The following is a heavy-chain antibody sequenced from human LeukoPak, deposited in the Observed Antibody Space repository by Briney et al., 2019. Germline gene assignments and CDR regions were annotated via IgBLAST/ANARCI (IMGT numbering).Heavy chain of an antibody. Sequence: KPSETLSLTCTVSGGSISSGGYYWSWIRQHPGKGLEWIGYIYYSGSTNYNPSLKSRVTISVDTSKNQFSLKLSSVTAADTAVYYCARAYCSGGSCFDYWGQGTLVTVSS. CDR1: GGSISSGGYY. D-gene: IGHD2-15*01. J-gene: IGHJ4*02. CDR2: IYYSGST. CDR3: ARAYCSGGSCFDY. V-gene: IGHV4-61*08.